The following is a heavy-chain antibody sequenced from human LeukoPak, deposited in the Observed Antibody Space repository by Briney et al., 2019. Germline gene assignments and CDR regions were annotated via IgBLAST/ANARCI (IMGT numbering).Heavy chain of an antibody. CDR2: ISWNSGSI. D-gene: IGHD2-2*01. V-gene: IGHV3-9*01. CDR1: GFTFDDYA. J-gene: IGHJ6*02. Sequence: PGRSLRLSCAASGFTFDDYAMHWVRQAPGKGLEWVSGISWNSGSIGYADSVKGRFTISRDNAKNSLYLQMNSLRAEDTALYYCAKDSRSSTGYYYYGMDVWGQGTTVTVSS. CDR3: AKDSRSSTGYYYYGMDV.